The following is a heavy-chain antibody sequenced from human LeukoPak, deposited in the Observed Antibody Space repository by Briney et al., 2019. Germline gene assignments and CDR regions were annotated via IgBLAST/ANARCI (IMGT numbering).Heavy chain of an antibody. CDR1: GFTFSGAW. CDR2: INDDGSST. J-gene: IGHJ4*02. CDR3: ARVSGPGMNEYYHL. Sequence: GGSLRLSCAASGFTFSGAWMHWVRQAPGKGLMWVSRINDDGSSTRHADSEKGRFTISRDNAKNTLYLQMNSLRAEDTAVYYCARVSGPGMNEYYHLWGQGTLVTVSS. D-gene: IGHD2-2*01. V-gene: IGHV3-74*01.